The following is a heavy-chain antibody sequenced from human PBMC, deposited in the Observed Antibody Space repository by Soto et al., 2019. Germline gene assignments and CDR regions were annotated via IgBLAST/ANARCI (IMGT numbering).Heavy chain of an antibody. Sequence: EVRLLESGGGLVQPGGSLRLSCAASGFTFSVYAMSWVRQAPGKGLEWVSGISGSGDSTHYADSVKGRFTVSRDNSKSMLYLQTNSLRAEDTAIYYCAKALYGGFTYWGQGTPVTVSS. CDR3: AKALYGGFTY. CDR2: ISGSGDST. V-gene: IGHV3-23*01. CDR1: GFTFSVYA. J-gene: IGHJ4*02. D-gene: IGHD3-10*01.